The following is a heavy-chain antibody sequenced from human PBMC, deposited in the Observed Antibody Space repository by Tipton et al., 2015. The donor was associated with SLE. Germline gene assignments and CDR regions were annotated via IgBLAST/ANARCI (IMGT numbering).Heavy chain of an antibody. D-gene: IGHD1-20*01. CDR2: IYYSGGT. J-gene: IGHJ5*02. Sequence: TLSLTCTVSGGSISSHYWSWIRQPPGKGLEWIGYIYYSGGTNYNPSLKSRVTMSVDTSKNQFSLKLSSVTAADTAVYYCARELPRITGTGWFDPWGQGTLVTVSS. CDR1: GGSISSHY. V-gene: IGHV4-59*11. CDR3: ARELPRITGTGWFDP.